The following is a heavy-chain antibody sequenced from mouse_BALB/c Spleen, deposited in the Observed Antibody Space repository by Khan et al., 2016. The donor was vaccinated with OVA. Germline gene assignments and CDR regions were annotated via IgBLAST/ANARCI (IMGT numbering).Heavy chain of an antibody. CDR1: GYTFTNYG. CDR2: INTNTGEP. CDR3: ARGYYMYGSWVAY. Sequence: QIQLVQSGPELKKPGETVKISCKASGYTFTNYGMNWVKQAPGKGLKWMGWINTNTGEPTYAEEFKERFAFSLETSARTAYLQINDLKNEDTATYFCARGYYMYGSWVAYWGQGTLVTVSA. D-gene: IGHD2-14*01. V-gene: IGHV9-3*02. J-gene: IGHJ3*01.